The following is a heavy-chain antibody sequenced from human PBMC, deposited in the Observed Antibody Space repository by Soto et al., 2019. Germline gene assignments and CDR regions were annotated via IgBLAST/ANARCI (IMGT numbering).Heavy chain of an antibody. J-gene: IGHJ5*02. CDR1: GGSISSSSYY. V-gene: IGHV4-39*01. D-gene: IGHD2-15*01. CDR3: ARPRRGVGYCSGGSCLENWFDP. CDR2: IYYSGST. Sequence: SETLSLTCTVSGGSISSSSYYWGWIRQPPGKGLEWIGSIYYSGSTYYNPSLKSRVTISVDTSKNQFSLKLSSVTAADTAVYYCARPRRGVGYCSGGSCLENWFDPWGQGTLVTVSS.